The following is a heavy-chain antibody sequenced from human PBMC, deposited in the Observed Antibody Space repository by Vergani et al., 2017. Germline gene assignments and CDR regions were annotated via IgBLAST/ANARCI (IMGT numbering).Heavy chain of an antibody. CDR3: ARGRYSGYYFFDY. CDR1: GFTFSSYA. D-gene: IGHD5-12*01. J-gene: IGHJ4*02. CDR2: ISGSGGST. Sequence: EVQLLESGGGLAQPGGSLRLSCAASGFTFSSYAMSWVRQAPGKGLEWVSAISGSGGSTYYADSVKGRFTISRDNSKNTLYLQMGSLRAEDMAVYYCARGRYSGYYFFDYWGQGTLVTVSS. V-gene: IGHV3-23*01.